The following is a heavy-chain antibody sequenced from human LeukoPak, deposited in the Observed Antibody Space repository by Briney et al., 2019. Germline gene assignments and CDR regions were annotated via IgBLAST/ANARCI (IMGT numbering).Heavy chain of an antibody. V-gene: IGHV5-51*01. CDR2: IYPGDSDT. Sequence: GSLKISCKGSGYSYTSYWIGWVRQMPGKGLEWMGIIYPGDSDTRYSRSFQGQVTISADKSISTAYLQWSSLKASDTTMYYCARRDYGSLYYYYGMDVWGKGTTVTVSS. J-gene: IGHJ6*04. D-gene: IGHD3-16*01. CDR1: GYSYTSYW. CDR3: ARRDYGSLYYYYGMDV.